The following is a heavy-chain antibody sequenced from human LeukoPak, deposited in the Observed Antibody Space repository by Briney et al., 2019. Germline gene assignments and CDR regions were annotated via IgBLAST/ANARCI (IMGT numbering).Heavy chain of an antibody. Sequence: SETLSLTCTVSGYSISSGYYWGWIRQPPGKGLEWIGNIYHSGSTYYNPSLKSRVTISVDTSKNQFSLKLSSVTAADTAVYYCARGGRGSGWYPNRFDYWGQGTLVTVSS. CDR2: IYHSGST. CDR1: GYSISSGYY. V-gene: IGHV4-38-2*02. J-gene: IGHJ4*02. D-gene: IGHD6-19*01. CDR3: ARGGRGSGWYPNRFDY.